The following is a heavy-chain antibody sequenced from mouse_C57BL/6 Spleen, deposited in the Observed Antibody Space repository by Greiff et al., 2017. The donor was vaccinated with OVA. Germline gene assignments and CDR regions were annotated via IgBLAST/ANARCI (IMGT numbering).Heavy chain of an antibody. J-gene: IGHJ2*01. CDR1: GYAFSSSW. Sequence: QVQLQQSGPELVKPGASVKISCKASGYAFSSSWMNWVKQRPGKGLEWIGRIYPGDGDTNYNGKFKGKATLTADKSSSTAYMQLSILTSADSAVYFCARGYYGPLDYWGQGTTLTVSS. V-gene: IGHV1-82*01. CDR3: ARGYYGPLDY. CDR2: IYPGDGDT. D-gene: IGHD1-2*01.